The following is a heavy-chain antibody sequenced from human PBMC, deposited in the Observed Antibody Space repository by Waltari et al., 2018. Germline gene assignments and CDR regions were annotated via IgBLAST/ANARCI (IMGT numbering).Heavy chain of an antibody. Sequence: QVQLQQWGAGLLKPSETLSLTCAVYGGSFSGYYWSWIRQPPGKGLEWIGEINHSGSTNYTPSLKSRVTISVDTSKNQFSLKLSSVTAADTAVYYCARDHITMSAFDIWGQGTMVTVSS. V-gene: IGHV4-34*01. CDR1: GGSFSGYY. CDR3: ARDHITMSAFDI. D-gene: IGHD3-22*01. CDR2: INHSGST. J-gene: IGHJ3*02.